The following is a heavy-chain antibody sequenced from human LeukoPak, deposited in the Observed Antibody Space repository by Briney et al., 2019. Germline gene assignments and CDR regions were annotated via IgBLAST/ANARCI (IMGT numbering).Heavy chain of an antibody. J-gene: IGHJ6*03. D-gene: IGHD3-9*01. Sequence: KPGGSLRLSCAASGFTFSSYSMNWVRQAPGKGLEWVSSISSSSSYIYYADSVKGRFTISRDNAKNSLYLQMNSLRAEDTAVYYCARDGYYDILTGYYLYYYYYYMDVWGKGTTVTVSS. V-gene: IGHV3-21*01. CDR3: ARDGYYDILTGYYLYYYYYYMDV. CDR2: ISSSSSYI. CDR1: GFTFSSYS.